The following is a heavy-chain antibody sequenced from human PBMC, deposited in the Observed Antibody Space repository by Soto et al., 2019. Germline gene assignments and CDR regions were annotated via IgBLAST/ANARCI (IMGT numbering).Heavy chain of an antibody. CDR3: ARGSTYYYDSSGYYSLEYYFDY. CDR1: GYTFTSYA. V-gene: IGHV1-3*01. J-gene: IGHJ4*02. Sequence: QVPLVQSGAEVKKPGASVKVSCKASGYTFTSYAMHWVRQAPGQRLEWMGWINAGNGNTKYSQKFQGRVTITRDTSASTAYMELSSLRSEDTAVYYCARGSTYYYDSSGYYSLEYYFDYWGQGTLVTVSS. D-gene: IGHD3-22*01. CDR2: INAGNGNT.